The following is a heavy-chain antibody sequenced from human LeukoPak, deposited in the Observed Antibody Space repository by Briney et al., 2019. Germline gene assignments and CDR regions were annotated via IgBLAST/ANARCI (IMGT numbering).Heavy chain of an antibody. CDR1: GGSFSGYY. J-gene: IGHJ4*02. CDR3: ARGPSLDSSGYYTT. V-gene: IGHV4-34*01. D-gene: IGHD3-22*01. CDR2: INHSGST. Sequence: SETLSLTCAVYGGSFSGYYWSWIRQPPGKGLEWIGEINHSGSTNYNPSLKSRVTISVDTSKNQFSLKLSSVTAADTAVYYCARGPSLDSSGYYTTWGQGTLVTVSS.